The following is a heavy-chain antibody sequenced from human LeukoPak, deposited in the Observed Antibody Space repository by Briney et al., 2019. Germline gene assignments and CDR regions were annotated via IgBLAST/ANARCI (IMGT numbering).Heavy chain of an antibody. J-gene: IGHJ6*02. CDR1: GYTFTSYA. V-gene: IGHV1-3*01. CDR3: ARVVVTDRSYYYYYGMDV. CDR2: INAGNGNT. Sequence: ASVNVSCKASGYTFTSYAMHWVRQAPGQRLEWMGWINAGNGNTKYSQKFQGRVTITRDTSASTAYMELSSLRSEDTAVYYCARVVVTDRSYYYYYGMDVWGQGTTVTVSS. D-gene: IGHD3-22*01.